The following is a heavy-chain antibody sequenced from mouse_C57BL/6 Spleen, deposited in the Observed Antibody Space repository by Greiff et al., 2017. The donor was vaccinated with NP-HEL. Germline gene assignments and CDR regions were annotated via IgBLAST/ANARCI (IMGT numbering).Heavy chain of an antibody. CDR3: GGESRKGYAMDY. D-gene: IGHD1-3*01. CDR2: IRSKSNNYAT. Sequence: EVQLVESGGGLVQPKGSLKLSCAASGFSFNTYAMNWVRQAPGKGLEWVARIRSKSNNYATYYADSVKDRFTISRDDSESMLYLQMNNLKTEDTAMYYCGGESRKGYAMDYWGQGTSVTVSS. CDR1: GFSFNTYA. J-gene: IGHJ4*01. V-gene: IGHV10-1*01.